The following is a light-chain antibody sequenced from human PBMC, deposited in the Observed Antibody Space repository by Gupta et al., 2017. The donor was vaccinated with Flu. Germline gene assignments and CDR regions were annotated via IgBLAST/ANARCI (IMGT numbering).Light chain of an antibody. J-gene: IGKJ4*01. CDR1: QSLLHSNGYNY. V-gene: IGKV2-28*01. CDR3: RQSPPKALT. CDR2: LGS. Sequence: DIVRTKTPLSLPVTPGEQASTSCRSSQSLLHSNGYNYLAWYLEKPGQSPKLLIYLGSNRASGVPDRFSGSGSGTDFTLKISSVKVEDLGVYYCRQSPPKALTFGGGTKVEIK.